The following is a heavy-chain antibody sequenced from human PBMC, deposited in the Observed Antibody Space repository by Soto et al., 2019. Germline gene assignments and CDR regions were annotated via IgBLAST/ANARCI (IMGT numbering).Heavy chain of an antibody. Sequence: QVQLVESGGGVVQPGRSLRLSCAASGFTFSSYAMHWVRQAPGKGLEWVAVISYDGSNKYYADSVKGRFTISRDNSKNTLYLQMNSLRAEDTAVYYCARVWGWDIVLVPAAPYGMDVWGQGPTVTVSS. CDR1: GFTFSSYA. CDR2: ISYDGSNK. V-gene: IGHV3-30-3*01. D-gene: IGHD2-2*01. J-gene: IGHJ6*02. CDR3: ARVWGWDIVLVPAAPYGMDV.